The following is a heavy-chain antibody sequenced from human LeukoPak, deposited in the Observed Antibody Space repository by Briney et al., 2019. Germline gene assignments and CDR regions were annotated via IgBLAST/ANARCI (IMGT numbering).Heavy chain of an antibody. Sequence: GGSLRLSCAASGFTFSSYAMSWVRQAPGKGLEWVSAISGSGGSTYYADSVKGRFTISRDNSKNTLYLQMNSLRAEDTAVYYCAKDRSITMVRGVKRLNPDYWGQGTLVTVSS. CDR3: AKDRSITMVRGVKRLNPDY. CDR1: GFTFSSYA. CDR2: ISGSGGST. D-gene: IGHD3-10*01. J-gene: IGHJ4*02. V-gene: IGHV3-23*01.